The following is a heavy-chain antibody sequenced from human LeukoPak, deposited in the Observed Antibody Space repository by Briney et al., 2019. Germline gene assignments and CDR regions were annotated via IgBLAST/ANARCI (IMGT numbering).Heavy chain of an antibody. CDR1: GFTFSSYW. CDR2: IKQDGSEK. Sequence: GGSLRLSCAASGFTFSSYWMSWVRQAPGKGLEWVANIKQDGSEKCYVDSVKGRFTISRDNAKNSLYLQMNSLRAEDTAVYYCARDPAIYYDILTGLVGYFDYWGQGTLVTVSS. CDR3: ARDPAIYYDILTGLVGYFDY. J-gene: IGHJ4*02. V-gene: IGHV3-7*01. D-gene: IGHD3-9*01.